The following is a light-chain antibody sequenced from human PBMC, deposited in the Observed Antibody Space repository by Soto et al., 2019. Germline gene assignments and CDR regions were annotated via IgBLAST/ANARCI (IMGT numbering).Light chain of an antibody. CDR2: GAS. J-gene: IGKJ1*01. Sequence: EILMTQSPATLSVSPGERATVSCRASQSVSSNLAWYQQKPGQAPRLLIYGASTRATGIPVRFSGSGSGTEFTLTISSLQSEDFAVYYCQQYSNWPSWTFGQGTKVEIK. V-gene: IGKV3-15*01. CDR1: QSVSSN. CDR3: QQYSNWPSWT.